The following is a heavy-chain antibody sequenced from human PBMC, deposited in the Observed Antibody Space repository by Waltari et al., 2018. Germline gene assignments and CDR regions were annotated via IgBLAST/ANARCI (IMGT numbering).Heavy chain of an antibody. V-gene: IGHV4-59*03. J-gene: IGHJ4*02. Sequence: QVQLQESGPGLVKPSETLSLTCTVSGGSMSGYYWNWIRQTPGKGLEWIAYIHSEYSNDNPSLRSRVTISMATSTKQFSLQLRSVTAADTAMYSCARSVYSGGDTYFPFCDYWGQGALVTISS. CDR1: GGSMSGYY. CDR3: ARSVYSGGDTYFPFCDY. CDR2: IHSEYS. D-gene: IGHD2-21*02.